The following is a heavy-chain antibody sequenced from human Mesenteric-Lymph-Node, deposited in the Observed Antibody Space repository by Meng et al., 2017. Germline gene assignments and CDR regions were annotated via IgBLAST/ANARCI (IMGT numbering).Heavy chain of an antibody. CDR1: GYTFTDYY. CDR3: ARDRVPNYYDSSGYYDY. D-gene: IGHD3-22*01. J-gene: IGHJ4*02. CDR2: INPNSGGT. Sequence: ASVKVSCKASGYTFTDYYILWVRQAPGQGLEWMGWINPNSGGTNYAQKFQGRVTMTRDTSISTAYMELSRLRSDDTAVYYCARDRVPNYYDSSGYYDYWGQGTLVTVSS. V-gene: IGHV1-2*02.